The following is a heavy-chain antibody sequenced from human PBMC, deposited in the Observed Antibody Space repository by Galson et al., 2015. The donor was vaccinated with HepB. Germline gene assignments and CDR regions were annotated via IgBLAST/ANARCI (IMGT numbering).Heavy chain of an antibody. CDR2: SFRNDDK. CDR1: GFSLSTGGGG. Sequence: PPLVKPTHPLTLTCTFPGFSLSTGGGGVGGIRQPPGKALEWFALSFRNDDKRYIPSLKSRLTITKDTTKNQVVLTMTNMDPVDTATYYCAHSVRTVVVTAIPGDAFEIWGQGTMVTVSS. V-gene: IGHV2-5*01. J-gene: IGHJ3*02. CDR3: AHSVRTVVVTAIPGDAFEI. D-gene: IGHD2-21*02.